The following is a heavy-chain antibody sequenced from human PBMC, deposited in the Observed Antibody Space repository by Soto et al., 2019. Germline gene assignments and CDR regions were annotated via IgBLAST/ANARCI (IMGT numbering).Heavy chain of an antibody. CDR3: SSVNLRFYYAIDF. Sequence: VGALRLSCAASGSTFSNSEMHWVRQAPGKGLEWISYISKSSSVIYYADSVKGRFTISRDNTKNLLYLQMNSLRADDTAVYFCSSVNLRFYYAIDFWGQGTKVTVSS. J-gene: IGHJ6*02. CDR2: ISKSSSVI. D-gene: IGHD3-3*01. V-gene: IGHV3-48*03. CDR1: GSTFSNSE.